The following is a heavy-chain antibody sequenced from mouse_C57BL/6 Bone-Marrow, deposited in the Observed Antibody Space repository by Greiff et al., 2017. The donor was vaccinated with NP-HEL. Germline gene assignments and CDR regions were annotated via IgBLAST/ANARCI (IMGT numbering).Heavy chain of an antibody. CDR3: VRGDDGYPHWYFDV. D-gene: IGHD2-3*01. Sequence: EVQLVESGGGLVQPKGSLKLSCAASGFSFNTYAMNWVRQAPGKGLEWVARIRSKSNNYATYYADSVKDRCTIYRDDSESMLYLQMNNLKTEDTAMYYCVRGDDGYPHWYFDVWGTGTTVTVSS. J-gene: IGHJ1*03. CDR2: IRSKSNNYAT. V-gene: IGHV10-1*01. CDR1: GFSFNTYA.